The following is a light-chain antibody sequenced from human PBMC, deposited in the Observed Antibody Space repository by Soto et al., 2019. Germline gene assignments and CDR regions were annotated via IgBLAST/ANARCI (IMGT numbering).Light chain of an antibody. CDR2: AAS. V-gene: IGKV1-12*01. CDR3: QQTNNLPIT. CDR1: RGISDG. Sequence: DIQMTQSPSSVSASVGDRVSITCRASRGISDGLAWYQQKPGKAPKLLIYAASSLHIGVPSRFSGSGSETDFTLTISSLQPEDFATYYCQQTNNLPITFGPGTKVDIK. J-gene: IGKJ3*01.